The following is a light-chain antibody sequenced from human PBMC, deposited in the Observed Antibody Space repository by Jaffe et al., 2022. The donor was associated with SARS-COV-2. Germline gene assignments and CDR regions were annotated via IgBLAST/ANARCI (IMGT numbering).Light chain of an antibody. CDR3: QQYGPSPPFT. CDR1: QSVDSRY. Sequence: EIVLTQSPGTLSLSPGERVTLSCRASQSVDSRYLAWYQQKPGQAPRLFIYGASNRGHGIPDRFSGSGSGTDFTLTISRLEPEDFAVYYCQQYGPSPPFTFGLGTKLEI. CDR2: GAS. V-gene: IGKV3-20*01. J-gene: IGKJ2*01.